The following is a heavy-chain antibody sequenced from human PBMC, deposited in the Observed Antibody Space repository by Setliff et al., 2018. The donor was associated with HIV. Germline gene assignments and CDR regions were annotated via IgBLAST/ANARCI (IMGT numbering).Heavy chain of an antibody. V-gene: IGHV5-51*01. D-gene: IGHD6-19*01. CDR3: ARRGIGKYSSGWFDF. CDR2: IYPADSES. Sequence: PGESLKISCKGSGYNFTTYWIGWVRQMLGKGLEWMGIIYPADSESRYSPSFQGQVTISADKSITTAYLQWSSLKASDTAFYYCARRGIGKYSSGWFDFWGQGTLVTVSS. CDR1: GYNFTTYW. J-gene: IGHJ4*02.